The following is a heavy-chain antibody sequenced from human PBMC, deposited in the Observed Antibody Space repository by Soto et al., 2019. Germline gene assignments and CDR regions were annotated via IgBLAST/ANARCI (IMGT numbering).Heavy chain of an antibody. D-gene: IGHD5-12*01. Sequence: SSETLSLTCAVYVGSFSGYYLSWILQPPCKLLECIGEINHSGSTNYNPSLKSRVTISVDTSKNQFSLKLSSVTAADTAVYYCARERVGRVATLYYYYYYGMDVWGQGTTVTVSS. V-gene: IGHV4-34*01. CDR3: ARERVGRVATLYYYYYYGMDV. J-gene: IGHJ6*02. CDR2: INHSGST. CDR1: VGSFSGYY.